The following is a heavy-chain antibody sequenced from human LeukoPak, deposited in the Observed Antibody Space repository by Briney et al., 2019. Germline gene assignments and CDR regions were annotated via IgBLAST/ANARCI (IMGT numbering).Heavy chain of an antibody. CDR1: GYSFTSYW. CDR3: AREEFDRDFWSGYYFY. Sequence: GESLKISCKGSGYSFTSYWIGWVRQMPGKGLEWMGIIYPGDSDTRYSPSFQGQVTISADKSISTAYLQWSSLKASDTAMYYCAREEFDRDFWSGYYFYWGQGTLVTVSS. CDR2: IYPGDSDT. V-gene: IGHV5-51*01. J-gene: IGHJ4*02. D-gene: IGHD3-3*01.